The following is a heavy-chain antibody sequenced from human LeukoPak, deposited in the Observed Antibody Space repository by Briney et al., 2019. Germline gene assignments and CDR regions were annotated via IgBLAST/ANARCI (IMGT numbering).Heavy chain of an antibody. CDR3: ARGAIPYGYSGYDYLDY. Sequence: PGGSLRLSCAASGFTFSTYAMHWLRQAPGKGLEWVAVVSYDDRHKYYADSVKGRFTISRDISRNTLFLQMDSLRVEDTAVYSCARGAIPYGYSGYDYLDYWGPGTLVTVSS. CDR1: GFTFSTYA. CDR2: VSYDDRHK. D-gene: IGHD5-12*01. V-gene: IGHV3-30*01. J-gene: IGHJ4*02.